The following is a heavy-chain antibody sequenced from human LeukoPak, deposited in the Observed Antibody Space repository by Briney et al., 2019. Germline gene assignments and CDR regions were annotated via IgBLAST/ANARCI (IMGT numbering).Heavy chain of an antibody. V-gene: IGHV4-59*01. CDR1: GGFMSSYY. CDR3: ARGGGYSYGYSFFDY. D-gene: IGHD5-18*01. CDR2: IYYSGST. Sequence: SETLSLTCTVSGGFMSSYYWSWIRQPPGKGLEWIGYIYYSGSTNYNPSLKSRVTISVDTSKNQFSLKLSSVTAADTAVYYCARGGGYSYGYSFFDYWGQGTLVTVSS. J-gene: IGHJ4*02.